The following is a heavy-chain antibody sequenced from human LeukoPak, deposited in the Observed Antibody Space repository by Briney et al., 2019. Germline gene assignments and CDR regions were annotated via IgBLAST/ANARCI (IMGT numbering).Heavy chain of an antibody. Sequence: ETLSLTCAVYGGSFSGYYWSWIGQPPGKGLEWIGYIYYSGSTNYNPSLKSRVTISVDTSKNQFSLKLSSVTAADTAVYYCARSPYYDFWSGYYWNWFDPWGQGTLVTVSS. D-gene: IGHD3-3*01. J-gene: IGHJ5*02. CDR2: IYYSGST. CDR3: ARSPYYDFWSGYYWNWFDP. CDR1: GGSFSGYY. V-gene: IGHV4-59*01.